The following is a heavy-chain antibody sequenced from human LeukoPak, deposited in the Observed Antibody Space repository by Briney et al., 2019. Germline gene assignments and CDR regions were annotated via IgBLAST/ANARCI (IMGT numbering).Heavy chain of an antibody. Sequence: GGSLRLSCAASGFTLSSYSMNWVRQAPGKGLEWVSSISSSSSYIYYADSVKGRFTISRDNAKNSLYLQMNSLRAEDTAVYYCAGPYSGSYSTAFDIWGQGTMVTVSS. CDR3: AGPYSGSYSTAFDI. J-gene: IGHJ3*02. D-gene: IGHD1-26*01. CDR2: ISSSSSYI. CDR1: GFTLSSYS. V-gene: IGHV3-21*01.